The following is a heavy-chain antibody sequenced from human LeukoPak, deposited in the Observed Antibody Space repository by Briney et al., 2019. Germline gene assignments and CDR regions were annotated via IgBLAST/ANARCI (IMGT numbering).Heavy chain of an antibody. CDR1: GFTFGDYV. J-gene: IGHJ4*02. CDR3: TRLPPYCSGGSCYSFPDFDY. D-gene: IGHD2-15*01. V-gene: IGHV3-49*03. Sequence: GGSLRLSCTASGFTFGDYVMSWFRQAPGKGLEWVGFIRSKAYGGTTEYAASVKGRFTISRDDSKSIAYLQMSSLKTEDTAVYYCTRLPPYCSGGSCYSFPDFDYWGQGTLVTVSS. CDR2: IRSKAYGGTT.